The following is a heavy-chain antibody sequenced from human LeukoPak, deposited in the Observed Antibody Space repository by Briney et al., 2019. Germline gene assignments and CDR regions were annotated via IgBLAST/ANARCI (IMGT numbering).Heavy chain of an antibody. J-gene: IGHJ4*02. CDR1: GFTFSSYA. CDR3: AKGPMIAVSYFDY. V-gene: IGHV3-23*01. Sequence: GGSLRLSCAASGFTFSSYAMSWVRQALGKGLEWVSAISGSGGSTYYADSVKGRFTISRDNSKNTLYLQMNSLRAEDTAVYYCAKGPMIAVSYFDYWGQGTLVTVSS. D-gene: IGHD3-22*01. CDR2: ISGSGGST.